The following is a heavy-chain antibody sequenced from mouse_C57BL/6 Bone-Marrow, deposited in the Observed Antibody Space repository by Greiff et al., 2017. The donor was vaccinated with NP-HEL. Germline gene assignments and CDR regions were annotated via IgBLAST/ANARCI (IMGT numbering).Heavy chain of an antibody. Sequence: LQQPGAELVKPGASVKLSCKASGYTFTSYWMQWVKQRPGQGLEWIGEIDPSDSYTNYNQKFKGKATLTVDTSSSTAYMQLSSLTSEDSAVYYCARGGSSGPWFAYWGQGTLVTVSA. D-gene: IGHD3-2*02. CDR1: GYTFTSYW. J-gene: IGHJ3*01. CDR2: IDPSDSYT. V-gene: IGHV1-50*01. CDR3: ARGGSSGPWFAY.